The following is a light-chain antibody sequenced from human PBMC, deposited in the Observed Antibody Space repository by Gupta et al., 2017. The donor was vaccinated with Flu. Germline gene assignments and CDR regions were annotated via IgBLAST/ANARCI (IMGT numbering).Light chain of an antibody. CDR3: LSWDSSQSGVV. V-gene: IGLV1-51*02. Sequence: YDHSERRSGMPERFSGAKSGTTATLRITRLQTGDEADYYWLSWDSSQSGVVFGGGTKLTVL. CDR2: DHS. J-gene: IGLJ2*01.